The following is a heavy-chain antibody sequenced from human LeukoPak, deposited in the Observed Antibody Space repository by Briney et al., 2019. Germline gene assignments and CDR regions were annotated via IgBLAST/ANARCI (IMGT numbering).Heavy chain of an antibody. CDR2: IYSGGST. Sequence: GGSLRLSCAASGFTVSSNYMSWVRQAPGKGLEWVSVIYSGGSTYYADSVKGRFTISRDNSKNTLYLQMNSLRAEDTAVYYCAKGSDSSGCYYSYFDYWGQGTLVTVSS. D-gene: IGHD3-22*01. J-gene: IGHJ4*02. V-gene: IGHV3-53*01. CDR1: GFTVSSNY. CDR3: AKGSDSSGCYYSYFDY.